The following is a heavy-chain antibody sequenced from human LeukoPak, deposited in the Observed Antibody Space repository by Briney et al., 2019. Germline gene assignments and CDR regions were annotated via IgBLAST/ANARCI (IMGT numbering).Heavy chain of an antibody. CDR1: GYTFTSYA. CDR2: INAGNGNT. Sequence: GASVKVSCKASGYTFTSYAMHWVRLAPGQRLEWMGWINAGNGNTKYSQKFQGRVTITRDISASTAYMELSSLRSEDTAVYYCARLVDCSGGSCSTLGGYYYGMDVWGQGTTVTVSS. D-gene: IGHD2-15*01. V-gene: IGHV1-3*01. CDR3: ARLVDCSGGSCSTLGGYYYGMDV. J-gene: IGHJ6*02.